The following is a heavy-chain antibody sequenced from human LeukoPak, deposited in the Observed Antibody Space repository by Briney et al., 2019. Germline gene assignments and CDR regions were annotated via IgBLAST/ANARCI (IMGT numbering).Heavy chain of an antibody. D-gene: IGHD6-13*01. V-gene: IGHV1-2*02. CDR2: INPNSGGT. CDR1: GYTFTGYY. CDR3: ARRSSSWYYYYYGMDV. Sequence: ASVKVSCKASGYTFTGYYIHWVRQAPGQGLEWMGWINPNSGGTNYAQKFQGRVTMTRDTSISTAYMELSRLRSDDTAVYYCARRSSSWYYYYYGMDVWGQGTTVTVSS. J-gene: IGHJ6*02.